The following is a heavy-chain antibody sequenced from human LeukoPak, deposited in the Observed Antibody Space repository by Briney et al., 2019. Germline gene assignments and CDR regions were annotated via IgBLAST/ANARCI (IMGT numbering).Heavy chain of an antibody. V-gene: IGHV3-66*04. CDR2: IYSGHST. D-gene: IGHD6-19*01. J-gene: IGHJ4*02. Sequence: GGSLRLSCAASGFIVSTKYMGWVRQAPGKGLEWVSIIYSGHSTYYADSVKGRFTISRDSSKNMVYLEMNSLRAEDTGVYYCARLGSTGWFFEYWGQGTLVTVSS. CDR3: ARLGSTGWFFEY. CDR1: GFIVSTKY.